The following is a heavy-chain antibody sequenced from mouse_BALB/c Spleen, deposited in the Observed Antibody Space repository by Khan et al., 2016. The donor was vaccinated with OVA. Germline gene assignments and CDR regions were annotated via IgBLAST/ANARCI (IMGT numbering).Heavy chain of an antibody. Sequence: EVQLVESGPGLVKPSQSLSLTCTVTGYSITSDYAWNWIRQFPGNKLEWMGHISYSGNTKYNPSLKSRISITRDTSKNQFFLQLNSVTTEDTVTYYCARIYGGDFDYWGQGTTLTVSS. CDR1: GYSITSDYA. D-gene: IGHD1-1*01. CDR2: ISYSGNT. V-gene: IGHV3-2*02. J-gene: IGHJ2*01. CDR3: ARIYGGDFDY.